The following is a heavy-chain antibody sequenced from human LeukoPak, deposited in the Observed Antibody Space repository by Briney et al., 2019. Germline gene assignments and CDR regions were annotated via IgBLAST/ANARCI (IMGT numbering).Heavy chain of an antibody. CDR1: GYTFTSYG. CDR2: ISAYNGNT. J-gene: IGHJ5*02. Sequence: ASVKVSCKASGYTFTSYGISWVRQAPGQGLEWMGWISAYNGNTNYAQKLQGRVTMTTDTSTSTAYMELRSLRSDDTAVYYCARDYDILTGHHNWFDPWGQGTLVTVSS. D-gene: IGHD3-9*01. CDR3: ARDYDILTGHHNWFDP. V-gene: IGHV1-18*01.